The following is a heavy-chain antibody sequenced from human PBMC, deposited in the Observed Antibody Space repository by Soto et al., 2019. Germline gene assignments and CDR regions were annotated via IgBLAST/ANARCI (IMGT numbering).Heavy chain of an antibody. V-gene: IGHV4-4*07. D-gene: IGHD6-19*01. Sequence: PSETLSLTCTLSVGSIISYYWSWIRRPAGKGLEWIGRIYTSGSTNYNPSLKSRVTMSVDTSKNQFSLKLSSVTAADTAVYYCGRDSSGWRVNYFDYWGQGTLVTVSS. CDR3: GRDSSGWRVNYFDY. J-gene: IGHJ4*02. CDR1: VGSIISYY. CDR2: IYTSGST.